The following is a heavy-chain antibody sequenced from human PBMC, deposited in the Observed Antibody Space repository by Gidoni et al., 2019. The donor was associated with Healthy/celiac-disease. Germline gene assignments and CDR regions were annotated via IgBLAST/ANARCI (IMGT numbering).Heavy chain of an antibody. CDR3: ARAEVPRKYQKEYNWFDP. V-gene: IGHV1-69*01. CDR2: IIPIFGTA. Sequence: QVQLVQSGAEVKKPGSSVKVSCKASGGTFSSYAISWVRQAPGQGLEWMGGIIPIFGTANYAQKFQGRVTITADESTSTAYMELSSLRSEDTAVYYCARAEVPRKYQKEYNWFDPWGQGTLVTVSS. J-gene: IGHJ5*02. CDR1: GGTFSSYA. D-gene: IGHD2-2*01.